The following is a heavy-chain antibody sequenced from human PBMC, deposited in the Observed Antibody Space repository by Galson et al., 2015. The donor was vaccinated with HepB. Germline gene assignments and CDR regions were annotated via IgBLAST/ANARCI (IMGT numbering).Heavy chain of an antibody. CDR2: ISAYNGNT. V-gene: IGHV1-18*04. CDR1: GYTFTSYG. J-gene: IGHJ4*02. Sequence: SVKVSCKASGYTFTSYGISWVRQAPGQGLEWMGWISAYNGNTNYAQKLQGRVTMTTDRSTSTAYMELRSLRSDDTAVYYCARVKSGYDLLPGVDYWGQGTLVTVSS. D-gene: IGHD5-12*01. CDR3: ARVKSGYDLLPGVDY.